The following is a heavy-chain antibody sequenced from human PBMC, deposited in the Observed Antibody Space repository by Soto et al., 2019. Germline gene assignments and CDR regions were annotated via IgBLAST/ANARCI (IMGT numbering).Heavy chain of an antibody. CDR1: GFTFSSYA. Sequence: QVQLVESGGGVVQPGRSLRLSCAASGFTFSSYAMHWVRQAPGKGLEWVAVISYDGSNKYYADSVKGRFTISRDNSKNTLYLQMNSRRAEDTAVYYCAREGIVGATSGIDYWGQGTLVTVSS. D-gene: IGHD1-26*01. V-gene: IGHV3-30-3*01. J-gene: IGHJ4*02. CDR2: ISYDGSNK. CDR3: AREGIVGATSGIDY.